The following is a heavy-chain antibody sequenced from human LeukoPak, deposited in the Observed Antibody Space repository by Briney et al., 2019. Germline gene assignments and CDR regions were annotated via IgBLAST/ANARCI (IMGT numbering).Heavy chain of an antibody. D-gene: IGHD2-2*01. J-gene: IGHJ4*02. CDR3: ERANFLYCSSSTCLFAY. V-gene: IGHV1-2*02. CDR2: INPNDGDT. Sequence: ASVKVSCKASGYTFTDYYMHWVRQAPGQGFEWMGWINPNDGDTNYAQKFQGRVTMTRETSISTAHMEVSRLRSDDTAVYYCERANFLYCSSSTCLFAYWGQGNLVTVSS. CDR1: GYTFTDYY.